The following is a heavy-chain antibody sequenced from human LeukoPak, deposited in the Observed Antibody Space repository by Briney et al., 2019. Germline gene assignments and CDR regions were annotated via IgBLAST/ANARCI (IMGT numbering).Heavy chain of an antibody. Sequence: QVQLVESGGGVVPPGRSLRLSCAASGFTFSNYAMHWVRQAPGKGLERVAVISYDGSNKYYADSVKGRFTISRDNSKNTLYLQMNSLRAEDTAVYYCAREGDSSSSFDYWGQGTLVTVSS. CDR2: ISYDGSNK. V-gene: IGHV3-30-3*01. CDR3: AREGDSSSSFDY. CDR1: GFTFSNYA. J-gene: IGHJ4*02. D-gene: IGHD6-6*01.